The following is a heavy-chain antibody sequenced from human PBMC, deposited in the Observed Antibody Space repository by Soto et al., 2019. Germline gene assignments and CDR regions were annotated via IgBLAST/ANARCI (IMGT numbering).Heavy chain of an antibody. Sequence: PGGSLRLSCAASGFTFSSYAMSWVRQAPGKGLEWVSAISGSGGSTYYADSVKGRFTISRDNSKNTLYLQMNSLRAEDTAVYYCVWFGEKKYYYYYGMDVWGQGTTVTVSS. CDR2: ISGSGGST. J-gene: IGHJ6*02. CDR1: GFTFSSYA. D-gene: IGHD3-10*01. V-gene: IGHV3-23*01. CDR3: VWFGEKKYYYYYGMDV.